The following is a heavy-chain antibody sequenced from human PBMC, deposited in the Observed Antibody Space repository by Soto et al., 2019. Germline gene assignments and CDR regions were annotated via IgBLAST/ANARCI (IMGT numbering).Heavy chain of an antibody. D-gene: IGHD3-22*01. V-gene: IGHV1-18*01. CDR3: ARDHDSSGYYQYFQH. J-gene: IGHJ1*01. CDR1: GYTFTSYG. CDR2: ISAYNGNT. Sequence: GASVKVSCKASGYTFTSYGISWVRQAPGQGLEWMGWISAYNGNTNYAQKLQGRVTMTTDTSTSTAYMELRSLRSDDTAVYYCARDHDSSGYYQYFQHWGQGTLVTVSS.